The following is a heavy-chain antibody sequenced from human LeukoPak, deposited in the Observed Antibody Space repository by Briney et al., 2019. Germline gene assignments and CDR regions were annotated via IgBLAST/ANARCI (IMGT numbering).Heavy chain of an antibody. Sequence: SETLSLTCTVSGGSISSSSYYWGWIRQPPGKGLEWIGSIYYSGSTYYNPSLKSRVTISVDTSKNQFSLKLSSVTAADTAVYYCARPLVGAVTTFAFDIWGQGTMVTVSS. CDR2: IYYSGST. CDR3: ARPLVGAVTTFAFDI. CDR1: GGSISSSSYY. J-gene: IGHJ3*02. D-gene: IGHD4-17*01. V-gene: IGHV4-39*01.